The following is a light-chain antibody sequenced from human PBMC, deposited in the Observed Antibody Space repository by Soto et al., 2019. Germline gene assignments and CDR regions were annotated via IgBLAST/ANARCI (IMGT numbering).Light chain of an antibody. J-gene: IGLJ3*02. Sequence: QPVLTQSPSASASLGASVKLTCTLSSGHSSYAIAWHQQQAEKGPRYLMKVNSDGSHSEGDGIPERFSGSSSGAERYLTISSLQSEDEADYYCQTWGSGPWVFGGGTKLTVL. CDR2: VNSDGSH. CDR3: QTWGSGPWV. CDR1: SGHSSYA. V-gene: IGLV4-69*01.